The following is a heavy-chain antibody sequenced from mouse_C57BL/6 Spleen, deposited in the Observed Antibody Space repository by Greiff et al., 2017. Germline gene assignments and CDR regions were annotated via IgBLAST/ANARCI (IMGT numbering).Heavy chain of an antibody. Sequence: QVHVKQSGAELARPGASVKLSCKASGYTFTSYGISWVKQRTGQGLEWIGEIYPRSGNTYYNEKFKGKATLTADKSSSTAYMELRSLTSEDSAVYFCARDGSSPYYFDYWGQGTTLTVSS. CDR3: ARDGSSPYYFDY. CDR2: IYPRSGNT. J-gene: IGHJ2*01. CDR1: GYTFTSYG. V-gene: IGHV1-81*01. D-gene: IGHD1-1*01.